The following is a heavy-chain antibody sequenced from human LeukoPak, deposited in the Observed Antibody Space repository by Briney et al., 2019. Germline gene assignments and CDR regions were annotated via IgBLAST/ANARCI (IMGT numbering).Heavy chain of an antibody. CDR1: GGSFSGYY. J-gene: IGHJ6*02. D-gene: IGHD3-3*01. CDR3: ARGFGVDV. CDR2: INHSGST. Sequence: KPSETLSLTCAVYGGSFSGYYWSWIRQPPGKGLEWIGEINHSGSTNYNPSIKSRVTISVDTSKNQFSLKLSSVTAADTAVYYCARGFGVDVWGQGTTVTVSS. V-gene: IGHV4-34*01.